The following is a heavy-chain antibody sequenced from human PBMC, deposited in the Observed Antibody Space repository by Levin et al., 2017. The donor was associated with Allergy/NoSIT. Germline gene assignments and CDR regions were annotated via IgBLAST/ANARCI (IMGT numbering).Heavy chain of an antibody. CDR2: ISGSSAYI. Sequence: GESLKISCAASGFSFSDYSVTWVRQAPGKGLEWVSSISGSSAYIYYADSVKGRFTVSRDNGKNSVYLQMDSLRAEDAAVYYCARVAFGELSAFDYWGQGTRVTVSS. D-gene: IGHD3-16*01. V-gene: IGHV3-21*01. CDR1: GFSFSDYS. J-gene: IGHJ4*02. CDR3: ARVAFGELSAFDY.